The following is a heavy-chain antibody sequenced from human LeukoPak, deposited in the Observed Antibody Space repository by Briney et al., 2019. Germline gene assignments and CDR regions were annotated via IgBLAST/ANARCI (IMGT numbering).Heavy chain of an antibody. D-gene: IGHD3-22*01. Sequence: ASVKVSCKASGYTFDNYGISWVRQAPGQGLEWMGWISAYNGNTNYAQNLQGRVTMTTGTSTSTAYMELRSPRSDDTAVYYCARGTMIVVDPANYWGQGTLVTVSS. CDR2: ISAYNGNT. CDR1: GYTFDNYG. CDR3: ARGTMIVVDPANY. V-gene: IGHV1-18*01. J-gene: IGHJ4*02.